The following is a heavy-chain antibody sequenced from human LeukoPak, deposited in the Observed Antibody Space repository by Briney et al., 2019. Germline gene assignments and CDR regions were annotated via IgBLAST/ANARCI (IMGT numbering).Heavy chain of an antibody. V-gene: IGHV3-53*01. CDR3: ARSNVLLWFGVFDY. CDR2: IYSGGST. D-gene: IGHD3-10*01. J-gene: IGHJ4*02. CDR1: GFTVSSNY. Sequence: GRSLRLSYAASGFTVSSNYMSWVRQAPGKGLEWVSVIYSGGSTYYADSVKGRFTISRDNSKNTLYLQMNSLRAEDTAVYYCARSNVLLWFGVFDYWGQGTLVTVSS.